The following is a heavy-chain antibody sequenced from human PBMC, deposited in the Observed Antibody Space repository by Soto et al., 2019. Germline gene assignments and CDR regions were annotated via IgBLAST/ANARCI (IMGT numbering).Heavy chain of an antibody. CDR3: AREWGLLPYYVMNV. V-gene: IGHV4-61*03. J-gene: IGHJ6*02. D-gene: IGHD7-27*01. CDR2: ISYTGRT. CDR1: GDSVTSGSYY. Sequence: QVQLLESAPGLVKPSETLSLTCIVSGDSVTSGSYYWTWLRQPPGKGLEWIGYISYTGRTKYNPSLQSRVTISVDTSKNDFSLNLSSVTAADTAVYFCAREWGLLPYYVMNVWGHGTAVTVSS.